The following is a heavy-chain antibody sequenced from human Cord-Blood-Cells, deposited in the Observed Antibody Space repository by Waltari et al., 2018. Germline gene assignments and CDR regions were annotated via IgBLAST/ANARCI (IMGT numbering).Heavy chain of an antibody. CDR2: IYYSGST. D-gene: IGHD6-19*01. Sequence: QVQLQESGAGLVKPSETLSLTCTVSGGSISSYYWSWIRQPQGKGLEWIGYIYYSGSTNYTPSRKSRGSMSVDTAKNQFSRKLSAVTAADTAVYYCAGRARVAEDACDIWGQGTMVTVSS. CDR1: GGSISSYY. CDR3: AGRARVAEDACDI. V-gene: IGHV4-59*01. J-gene: IGHJ3*02.